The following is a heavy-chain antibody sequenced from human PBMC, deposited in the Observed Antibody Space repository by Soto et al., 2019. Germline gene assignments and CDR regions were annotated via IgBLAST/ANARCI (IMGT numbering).Heavy chain of an antibody. J-gene: IGHJ5*02. CDR2: IYYSGST. CDR3: ARGEGIYDYVWGSYRYCWFDP. D-gene: IGHD3-16*02. Sequence: SETLSLTCAVYGGSFSGYYWSWIRQPPGKGLEWIGSIYYSGSTYYNPSLKSRVTISVDTSKNQFSLKLSSVTAADTAVYYCARGEGIYDYVWGSYRYCWFDPWGQGTLVTVSS. V-gene: IGHV4-34*01. CDR1: GGSFSGYY.